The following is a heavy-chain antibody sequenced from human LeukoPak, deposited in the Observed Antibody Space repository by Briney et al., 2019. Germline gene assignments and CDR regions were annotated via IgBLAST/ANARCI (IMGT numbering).Heavy chain of an antibody. J-gene: IGHJ4*02. D-gene: IGHD3-22*01. CDR1: EFTFSSYS. CDR2: IYSGGST. CDR3: ARHVFGDSSGHYLTIDF. V-gene: IGHV3-66*04. Sequence: GGSLRLSCAASEFTFSSYSMNWVRQAPGKGLEWVSVIYSGGSTYYADSVKGRFTISRDNSKNTLYLQMNSLRAEDTAVYYCARHVFGDSSGHYLTIDFWGQGTLVTVSS.